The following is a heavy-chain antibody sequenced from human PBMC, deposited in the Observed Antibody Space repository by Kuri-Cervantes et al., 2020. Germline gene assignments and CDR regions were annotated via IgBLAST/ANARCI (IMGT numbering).Heavy chain of an antibody. CDR1: EFTFSSYN. Sequence: GESLKISCAASEFTFSSYNTNWVRQAPGKGLEWVSYISSGSNTIYHADSVKGRFTISRDNAKNSLYLQMNSLRDEDTAVYYCARTGRYCASGNWYFDLWGRGTLVTVSS. CDR2: ISSGSNTI. CDR3: ARTGRYCASGNWYFDL. V-gene: IGHV3-48*02. D-gene: IGHD3-10*01. J-gene: IGHJ2*01.